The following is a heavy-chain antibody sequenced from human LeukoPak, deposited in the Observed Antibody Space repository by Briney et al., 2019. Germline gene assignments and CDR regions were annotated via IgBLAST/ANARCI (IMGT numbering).Heavy chain of an antibody. CDR1: GFTFSSYV. CDR2: ISYDGSGE. J-gene: IGHJ4*02. CDR3: ARVPYVSGTFDY. D-gene: IGHD3-10*01. Sequence: GGSLRLSCAASGFTFSSYVIHWVRQAPGKGLEWVAVISYDGSGEYYTDSVKGRFTIYRDNSKNTLYLQMNSLRTEDTAVYYCARVPYVSGTFDYWGQGTLVTVSS. V-gene: IGHV3-30-3*01.